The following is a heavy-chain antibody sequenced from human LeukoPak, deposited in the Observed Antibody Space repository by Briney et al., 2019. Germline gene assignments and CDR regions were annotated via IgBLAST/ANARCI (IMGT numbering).Heavy chain of an antibody. D-gene: IGHD3-22*01. V-gene: IGHV3-30-3*01. CDR3: ARESDYYDSSGYYDAFDI. CDR1: GFTFSSYE. J-gene: IGHJ3*02. Sequence: GGSLRLSCAASGFTFSSYEMDWVRQAPGKGLEWVAVISYDGSNKYYADSVKGRFTISRDNSKNTLYLQMNSLRAEDTAVYYCARESDYYDSSGYYDAFDIWGQGTMVTVSS. CDR2: ISYDGSNK.